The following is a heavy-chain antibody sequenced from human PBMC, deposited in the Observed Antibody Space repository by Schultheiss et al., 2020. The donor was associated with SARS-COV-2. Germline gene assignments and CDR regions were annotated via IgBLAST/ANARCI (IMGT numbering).Heavy chain of an antibody. CDR3: ARDQSYSGYDLDAFDI. Sequence: GGSLRLSCAASGFTFSSYAMHWVRQAPGKGLEWVAVISYDGSNKYYADSVKGRFTISRDNSKNTLYLQMNSLRAEDTAVYYCARDQSYSGYDLDAFDIWGQGTTVTVSS. V-gene: IGHV3-30*04. CDR1: GFTFSSYA. D-gene: IGHD5-12*01. CDR2: ISYDGSNK. J-gene: IGHJ3*02.